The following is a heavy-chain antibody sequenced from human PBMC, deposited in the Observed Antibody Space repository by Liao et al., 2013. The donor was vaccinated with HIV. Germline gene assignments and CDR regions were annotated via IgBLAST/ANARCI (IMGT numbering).Heavy chain of an antibody. CDR1: GGFISSGGYS. CDR2: IHSSGTT. CDR3: ARGRLTSFDS. Sequence: QLQLQESGSGLVKPSQTLSLTCAVSGGFISSGGYSWSWIRQPPGKGLEWIGRIHSSGTTDYSPSLKSRVTISVDSSNNYVSLKMTSVTAADTAVYYCARGRLTSFDSWGQGILVTVSS. J-gene: IGHJ4*02. V-gene: IGHV4-30-2*01. D-gene: IGHD2-21*02.